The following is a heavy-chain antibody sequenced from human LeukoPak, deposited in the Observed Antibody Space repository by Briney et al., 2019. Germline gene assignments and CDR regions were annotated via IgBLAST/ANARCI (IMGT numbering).Heavy chain of an antibody. Sequence: GGSLRLSCAVSGFTFSSHEFHWVRQARGKGLEWVSYIYSSGTFIDYADSVKGRFTISRDNAKNSLYLQMNSLRAEDTAIYYCAREGISDYNFDYWGQGTLVTVSS. CDR2: IYSSGTFI. V-gene: IGHV3-48*03. CDR1: GFTFSSHE. J-gene: IGHJ4*02. D-gene: IGHD3-16*01. CDR3: AREGISDYNFDY.